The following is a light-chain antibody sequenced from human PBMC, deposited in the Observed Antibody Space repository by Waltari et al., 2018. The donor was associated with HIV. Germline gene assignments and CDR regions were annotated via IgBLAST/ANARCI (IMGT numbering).Light chain of an antibody. CDR1: QTGHGD. CDR2: GTS. J-gene: IGKJ4*02. Sequence: DIVMTQSPATLPVSTGERAAISCKASQTGHGDLVWYQQKPGPPPRLLVYGTSTRPTGIPARFSGSGYGTDFTLIISSLQSDDFAIYFCQQYKDWPLTFGRGTKVEIK. V-gene: IGKV3-15*01. CDR3: QQYKDWPLT.